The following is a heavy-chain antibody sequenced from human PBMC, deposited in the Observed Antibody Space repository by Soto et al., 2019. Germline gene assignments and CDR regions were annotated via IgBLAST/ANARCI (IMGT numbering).Heavy chain of an antibody. V-gene: IGHV4-59*01. D-gene: IGHD5-12*01. CDR2: IYYSGST. J-gene: IGHJ6*02. CDR3: ARRGYSGYDMGMDV. CDR1: GGAIRSYY. Sequence: SETLSLTCTVSGGAIRSYYWSWFREPPGKGLEWIGYIYYSGSTSYNPSLKSRVTISVDTSKNQFSLKLSSVTAADTAVYYCARRGYSGYDMGMDVWGQGTTVT.